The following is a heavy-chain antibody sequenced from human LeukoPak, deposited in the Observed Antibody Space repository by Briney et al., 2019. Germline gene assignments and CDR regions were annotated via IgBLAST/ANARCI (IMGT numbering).Heavy chain of an antibody. CDR2: ISYSGTT. Sequence: PSETLSLTCTVSSASVSSSPYFWGWIRQSPGKGLEWIGSISYSGTTYYNPSLKSRVTISVDTSKNQFSLKLSSVTAADTALYYCARDSGTTGEVKFDPWGQGTLVTVSS. V-gene: IGHV4-39*07. CDR3: ARDSGTTGEVKFDP. J-gene: IGHJ5*02. CDR1: SASVSSSPYF. D-gene: IGHD3-10*01.